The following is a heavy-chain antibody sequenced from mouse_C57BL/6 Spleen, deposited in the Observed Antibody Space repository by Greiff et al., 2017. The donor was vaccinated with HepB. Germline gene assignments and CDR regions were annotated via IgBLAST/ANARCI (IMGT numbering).Heavy chain of an antibody. CDR1: GFTIKNTY. V-gene: IGHV14-3*01. D-gene: IGHD2-5*01. Sequence: VQLQQSVAELVRPGASVKLSCTASGFTIKNTYMHWVKQRPEQGLEWIGRIDPANGNTKYAPKFQGKATKTADTSSNTAYLQLSSLTSEDAAIDYCARDSKYNNYAMDYWGQGTSVTVSS. CDR2: IDPANGNT. CDR3: ARDSKYNNYAMDY. J-gene: IGHJ4*01.